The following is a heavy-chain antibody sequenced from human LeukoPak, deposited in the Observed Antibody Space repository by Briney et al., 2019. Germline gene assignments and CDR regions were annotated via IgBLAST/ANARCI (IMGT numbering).Heavy chain of an antibody. CDR2: INPSDGST. V-gene: IGHV1-46*01. D-gene: IGHD6-19*01. CDR3: TRDSSRGWFSVDH. J-gene: IGHJ4*02. CDR1: AYPFTTYY. Sequence: ASVKVSCKTSAYPFTTYYMHWVRQAPGQGLEWMGVINPSDGSTSYAQKFRGRLTMTRDTSTSTLYMDLSSLIFEDTAVYCCTRDSSRGWFSVDHWGQGTLVTVSS.